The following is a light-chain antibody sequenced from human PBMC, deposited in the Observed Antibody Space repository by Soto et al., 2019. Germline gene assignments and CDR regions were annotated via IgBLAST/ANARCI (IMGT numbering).Light chain of an antibody. J-gene: IGLJ1*01. CDR3: QSYDSGVAGSV. CDR2: SNT. Sequence: QSVLTQPPSVSGAPGQTVTISCTGSSSNIGAGFDVHWYQQLPGTAPKLVLYSNTAQPLGVPDRFSGSRSGSSASLAITGLQADDEADYYCQSYDSGVAGSVFGTGTKLTVL. CDR1: SSNIGAGFD. V-gene: IGLV1-40*01.